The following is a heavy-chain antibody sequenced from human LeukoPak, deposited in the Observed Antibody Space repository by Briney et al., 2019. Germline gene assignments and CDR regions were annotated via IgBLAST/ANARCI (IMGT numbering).Heavy chain of an antibody. J-gene: IGHJ4*02. CDR1: GFIFSSYS. Sequence: GGSLRLSCAASGFIFSSYSMNWVRQAPGKGLEWVSYISSSSTTIYYADSVKGRFTISRDNSKNTLYLQMNSLRAEDTAVYYCAKLISPYDYWGQGILVTVSS. V-gene: IGHV3-48*01. CDR2: ISSSSTTI. CDR3: AKLISPYDY. D-gene: IGHD5-24*01.